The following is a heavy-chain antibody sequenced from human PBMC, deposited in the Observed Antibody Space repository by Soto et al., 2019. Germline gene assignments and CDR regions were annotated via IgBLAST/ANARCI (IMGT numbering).Heavy chain of an antibody. CDR3: ARSDYDFWSGQATLDY. D-gene: IGHD3-3*01. CDR2: IYYSGST. CDR1: GGSISSYY. J-gene: IGHJ4*02. V-gene: IGHV4-59*01. Sequence: SETLSLTCTVSGGSISSYYWSWIRQPPGKGLEWIGYIYYSGSTNYNPSLKSRVTISVDTSKNQFSLKLSSVTAADTAVYYCARSDYDFWSGQATLDYWGRGTLVTVSS.